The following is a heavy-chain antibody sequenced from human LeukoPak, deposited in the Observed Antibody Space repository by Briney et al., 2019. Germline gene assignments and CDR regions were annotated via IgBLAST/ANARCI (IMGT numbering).Heavy chain of an antibody. D-gene: IGHD6-6*01. Sequence: GGXXRLSCAASGFTFSNYAMSWVRQAPGKGLEGVSAISGSGGSTYYADSVKGRFTISRDNSKNTLYLQMNSLRFEDAAVYYCARGLYSSSPWGQGTLVTVSS. V-gene: IGHV3-23*01. CDR2: ISGSGGST. CDR3: ARGLYSSSP. J-gene: IGHJ5*02. CDR1: GFTFSNYA.